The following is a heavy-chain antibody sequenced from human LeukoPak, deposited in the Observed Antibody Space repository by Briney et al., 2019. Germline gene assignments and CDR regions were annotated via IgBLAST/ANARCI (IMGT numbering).Heavy chain of an antibody. Sequence: KPGGSLRLSCAASGFTVSSLAMHWVRQAPGNGLEWVSSSGTRSGTKYYADSVKGRFTISRDSAMNSVYLQINSLRAEDTAVYYCVVQLTCGELSDPDFWGQGILVTVSS. V-gene: IGHV3-21*01. D-gene: IGHD5-18*01. CDR3: VVQLTCGELSDPDF. J-gene: IGHJ4*02. CDR1: GFTVSSLA. CDR2: SGTRSGTK.